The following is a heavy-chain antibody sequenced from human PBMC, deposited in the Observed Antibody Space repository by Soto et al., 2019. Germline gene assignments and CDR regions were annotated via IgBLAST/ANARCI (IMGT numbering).Heavy chain of an antibody. D-gene: IGHD1-26*01. V-gene: IGHV1-69*13. CDR3: ARDSERGIVGATPTGPFDY. CDR2: IIPIFGTA. J-gene: IGHJ4*02. Sequence: ASVKVSCKASGGTFSSYAISWVRQAPGQGLEWMGGIIPIFGTANYAQKFQGRVTITADESTSTAYMELSSLRSEDTAVYYCARDSERGIVGATPTGPFDYWGQGTLVTVSS. CDR1: GGTFSSYA.